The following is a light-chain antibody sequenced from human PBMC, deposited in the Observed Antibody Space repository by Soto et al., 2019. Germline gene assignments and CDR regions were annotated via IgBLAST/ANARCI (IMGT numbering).Light chain of an antibody. CDR3: SSYTTSSTPVV. V-gene: IGLV2-14*01. Sequence: QSALTQPASVSGSPGQSITISCTGTSSDVGGYNYVSWYQQHPGKAPKLMIYEVSNRPSGVSNRFSGSKSGNTASLTISGRHAEDEADYYCSSYTTSSTPVVFGGGTQLTVL. CDR2: EVS. J-gene: IGLJ2*01. CDR1: SSDVGGYNY.